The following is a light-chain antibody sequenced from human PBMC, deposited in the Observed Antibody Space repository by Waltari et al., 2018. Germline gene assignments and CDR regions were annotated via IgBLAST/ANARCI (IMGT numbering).Light chain of an antibody. CDR3: SSYAGSNDVA. CDR1: SSDVGVYNY. Sequence: QSALTQPPSASGSPGQSVTISCTGTSSDVGVYNYVSWYQQHPGKAPKLMLYEVSKRPSGVPDRFSGSKSGNTASLTVSGLQAEDEADYYCSSYAGSNDVAFGGGTKLSVL. CDR2: EVS. J-gene: IGLJ2*01. V-gene: IGLV2-8*01.